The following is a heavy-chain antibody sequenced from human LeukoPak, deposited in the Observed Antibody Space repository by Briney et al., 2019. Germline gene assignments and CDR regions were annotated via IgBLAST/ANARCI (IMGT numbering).Heavy chain of an antibody. CDR1: GFTFDDYA. J-gene: IGHJ4*02. V-gene: IGHV3-9*03. D-gene: IGHD2-8*01. CDR3: AKDMGGGYCTNGVCYIFDY. CDR2: ISWNSGSI. Sequence: GGSLRLSCAASGFTFDDYAMHWVRQAPGKGLEWVSGISWNSGSIGYADSVKGRFTISRDNAKNSLYLQMNSLRAEDMALYYCAKDMGGGYCTNGVCYIFDYWGQGTLVTVSS.